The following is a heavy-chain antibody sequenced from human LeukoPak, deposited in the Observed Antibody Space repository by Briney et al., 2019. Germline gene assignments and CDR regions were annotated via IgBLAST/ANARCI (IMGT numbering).Heavy chain of an antibody. CDR2: MNPNSGNT. J-gene: IGHJ4*02. Sequence: ASVKVSCKASGYTFTSYDINWVRQATGQGLEWMGWMNPNSGNTGYAQKFQGSVTMTRNTSISTAYMELSSLRSEDTAVYYCARLGYGSSGWYSDYWGQGTLVTVSS. V-gene: IGHV1-8*01. CDR1: GYTFTSYD. CDR3: ARLGYGSSGWYSDY. D-gene: IGHD6-19*01.